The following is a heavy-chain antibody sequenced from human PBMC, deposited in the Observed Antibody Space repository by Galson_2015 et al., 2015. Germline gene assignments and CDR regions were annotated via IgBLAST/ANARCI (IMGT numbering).Heavy chain of an antibody. V-gene: IGHV4-39*01. CDR1: GGSISSSSYY. CDR3: ARLGGVPPHLLGIAVAGTFDY. D-gene: IGHD6-19*01. J-gene: IGHJ4*02. Sequence: SETLSLTCTVSGGSISSSSYYWGWIRQPPGKGLEWIGSIYYSGSTYYNPSLKSRVTISVDTSKNQFSLKLSSVTAADTAVYYCARLGGVPPHLLGIAVAGTFDYWGQGTLVTVSS. CDR2: IYYSGST.